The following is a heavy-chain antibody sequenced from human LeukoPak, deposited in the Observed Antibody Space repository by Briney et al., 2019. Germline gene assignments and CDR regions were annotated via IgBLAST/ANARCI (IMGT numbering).Heavy chain of an antibody. D-gene: IGHD3-3*01. CDR2: IYYSGST. Sequence: MSSETLSLTCTVSGGSISSSRYYWGWIRQPPGKGLEWIGSIYYSGSTYYNPSLKSRVTISVDTSKNQFSLKLSSVTAADTAVYYCAGTRITILYGMDVWGQGTTVTVSS. CDR1: GGSISSSRYY. CDR3: AGTRITILYGMDV. J-gene: IGHJ6*02. V-gene: IGHV4-39*01.